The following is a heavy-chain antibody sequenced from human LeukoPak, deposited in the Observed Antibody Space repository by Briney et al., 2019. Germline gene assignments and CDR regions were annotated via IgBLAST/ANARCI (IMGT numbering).Heavy chain of an antibody. CDR3: AREGLTDAFDY. V-gene: IGHV4-59*01. D-gene: IGHD1-14*01. J-gene: IGHJ4*02. CDR1: GGSISSYY. Sequence: SETLSLTCTVSGGSISSYYWSWIRQPPGKGLEWIGYIYYSGSTNYNPSLKSRVTISVDTSKNQFSLKLSSVTAADTAVYYCAREGLTDAFDYWGQGTVVTVSS. CDR2: IYYSGST.